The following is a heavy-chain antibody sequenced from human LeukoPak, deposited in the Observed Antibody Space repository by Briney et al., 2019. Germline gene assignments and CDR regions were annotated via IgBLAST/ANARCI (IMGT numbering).Heavy chain of an antibody. CDR3: ARDRLSGSYGAFDI. Sequence: SVKVSCKASGGTFSSYATSWVRQAPGQGLEWMGGIIPIFGTANYAQKFQGRVTITTDESTSTAYMELSSLRSEDTAVYYCARDRLSGSYGAFDIWGQGTMVTVSS. V-gene: IGHV1-69*05. CDR1: GGTFSSYA. CDR2: IIPIFGTA. D-gene: IGHD1-26*01. J-gene: IGHJ3*02.